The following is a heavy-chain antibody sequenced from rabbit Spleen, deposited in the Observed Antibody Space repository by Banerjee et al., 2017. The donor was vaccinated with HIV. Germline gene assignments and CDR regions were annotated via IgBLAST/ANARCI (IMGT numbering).Heavy chain of an antibody. Sequence: QEQLVESGGDLVKPEGSLTLTCTASGFSFSSGYWICWVRQAPGKGLEWIACIDTGSSGFTYFATWAKGRFTISKTSSTTVTLQMTSLTAADTATYFCARDTGSSFSSYGMDLWGPGTLVTVS. CDR2: IDTGSSGFT. D-gene: IGHD8-1*01. CDR1: GFSFSSGYW. J-gene: IGHJ6*01. V-gene: IGHV1S45*01. CDR3: ARDTGSSFSSYGMDL.